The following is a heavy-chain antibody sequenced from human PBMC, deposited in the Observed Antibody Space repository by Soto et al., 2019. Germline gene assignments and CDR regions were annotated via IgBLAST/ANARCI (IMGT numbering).Heavy chain of an antibody. J-gene: IGHJ4*02. CDR1: GGSISSYY. D-gene: IGHD3-10*01. CDR3: ARYGPSATYFEY. Sequence: QVQLQESGPGLVKPSETLSLICTVSGGSISSYYWSWIRQSPGTGLEWIGYIYYNGDSKYNPSLKSRDTISVDTSNKFSLRMSSVTAADTAVYYCARYGPSATYFEYWGQGTLVTVSS. V-gene: IGHV4-59*01. CDR2: IYYNGDS.